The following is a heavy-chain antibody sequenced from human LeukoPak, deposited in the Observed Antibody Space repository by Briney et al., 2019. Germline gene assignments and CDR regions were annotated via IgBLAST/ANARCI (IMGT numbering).Heavy chain of an antibody. CDR3: ARYVGIVVVVAATVGDAFDI. CDR1: GGSISSGDYC. CDR2: IYYSGST. V-gene: IGHV4-30-4*01. Sequence: PSETLSLTCTVSGGSISSGDYCWSWIRQPPGKGLEWIGYIYYSGSTYYNPSLKSRVTISVDTSKNQFSLKPSSVTAADTAVYYCARYVGIVVVVAATVGDAFDIWGQGTMVTVSS. J-gene: IGHJ3*02. D-gene: IGHD2-15*01.